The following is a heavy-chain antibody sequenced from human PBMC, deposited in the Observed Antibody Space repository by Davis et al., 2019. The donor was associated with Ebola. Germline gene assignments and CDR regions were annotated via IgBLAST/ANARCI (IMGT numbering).Heavy chain of an antibody. CDR3: ARLSVGATHAFDI. CDR1: GYSFTSYW. D-gene: IGHD1-26*01. V-gene: IGHV5-51*01. CDR2: IYPGDSGT. J-gene: IGHJ3*02. Sequence: GESLKISCKGSGYSFTSYWIGWVRQLPGKGLEWMGIIYPGDSGTRYSPSFQGQVTISADKSISTAYLQWSSLKASDTAMYYCARLSVGATHAFDIWGQGTVVTVSS.